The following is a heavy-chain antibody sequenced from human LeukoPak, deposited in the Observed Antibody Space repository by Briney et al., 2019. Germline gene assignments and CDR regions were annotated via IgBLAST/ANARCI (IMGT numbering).Heavy chain of an antibody. CDR2: INGRGFSI. CDR1: GFTFSAYS. V-gene: IGHV3-21*06. J-gene: IGHJ4*02. CDR3: TRDQPSSGWGFDS. D-gene: IGHD6-19*01. Sequence: GGSLRLSCATSGFTFSAYSMNWVRHAPGKGLEWVANINGRGFSIHYADSIKGRFTISRDNTKDLLYLQMTSLRADDTALYYCTRDQPSSGWGFDSWGRGTLVIVSS.